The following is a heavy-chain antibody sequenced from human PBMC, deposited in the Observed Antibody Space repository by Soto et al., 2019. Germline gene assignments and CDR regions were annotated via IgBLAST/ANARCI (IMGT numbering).Heavy chain of an antibody. Sequence: LSLTCAVYGGSFSGYYWSWIRQPPGKGLEWIGEINHSGSTNYNPSLKSRVTISVDTSKNQFSLKLSSVTAADTAVYYCARDGELYYFDYWGQGTLVTVSS. V-gene: IGHV4-34*01. CDR3: ARDGELYYFDY. CDR1: GGSFSGYY. J-gene: IGHJ4*02. CDR2: INHSGST. D-gene: IGHD1-7*01.